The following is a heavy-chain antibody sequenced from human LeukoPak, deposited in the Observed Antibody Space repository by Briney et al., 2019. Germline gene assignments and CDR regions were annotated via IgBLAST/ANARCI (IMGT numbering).Heavy chain of an antibody. CDR2: ISHNVSP. CDR3: TRDHWLKSSKTWYYYGLDV. D-gene: IGHD3-9*01. Sequence: PSETLSLTCTVSGGSISSGTYYWSWIRQPPGKGLEWIGYISHNVSPDYSPSLKSRVTISADTSKNQFSLILRSVTAADTAVYYCTRDHWLKSSKTWYYYGLDVWGQGTTVTVSS. J-gene: IGHJ6*02. CDR1: GGSISSGTYY. V-gene: IGHV4-61*01.